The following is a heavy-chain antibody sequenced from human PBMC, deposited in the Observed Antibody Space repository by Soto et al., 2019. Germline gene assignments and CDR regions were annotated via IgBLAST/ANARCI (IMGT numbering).Heavy chain of an antibody. Sequence: GSLKLSCAASGFRFSEAWINWVRQAPGQGLEWVGRIQRKSDGETTDYAASVKGRFINSRDDSKNTVFLQMNSLKIEDTAVYYCSSLYRLDPWGQGTLVTVCS. CDR2: IQRKSDGETT. CDR3: SSLYRLDP. J-gene: IGHJ5*02. CDR1: GFRFSEAW. V-gene: IGHV3-15*07. D-gene: IGHD1-1*01.